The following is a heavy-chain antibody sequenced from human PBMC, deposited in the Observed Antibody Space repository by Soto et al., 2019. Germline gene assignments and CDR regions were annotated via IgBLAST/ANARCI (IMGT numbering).Heavy chain of an antibody. J-gene: IGHJ4*02. D-gene: IGHD6-6*01. CDR1: GRSISSYY. CDR2: IYYSGST. V-gene: IGHV4-59*08. Sequence: SDTLSLTCTLSGRSISSYYWSWIRQPPGKGLEWIGYIYYSGSTNYNPSLKSRVTISVDTSKNQFSLKLSSVTAADTAVYYCARHGGLYSSSSYLDYWGQGTLVTVSS. CDR3: ARHGGLYSSSSYLDY.